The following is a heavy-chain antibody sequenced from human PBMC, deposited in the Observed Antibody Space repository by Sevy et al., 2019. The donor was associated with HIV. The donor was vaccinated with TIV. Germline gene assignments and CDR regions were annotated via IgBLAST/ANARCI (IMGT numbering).Heavy chain of an antibody. J-gene: IGHJ4*02. CDR1: GFTFSDYA. CDR2: ISYDERDI. CDR3: ARRDVNHQYLMDY. V-gene: IGHV3-30*03. Sequence: GGSLRLSCAASGFTFSDYAMHWVRQAPGKGLEWLSYISYDERDIYYLDSVRGRFSVSRDISKRTLFLQMNDLRPEDTAVYYCARRDVNHQYLMDYWGQGILATVSS. D-gene: IGHD2-8*01.